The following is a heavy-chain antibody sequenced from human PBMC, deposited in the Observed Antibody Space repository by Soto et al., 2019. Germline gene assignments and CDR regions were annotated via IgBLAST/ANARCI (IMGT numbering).Heavy chain of an antibody. CDR2: IYYSGST. V-gene: IGHV4-59*01. Sequence: PSETLSLTCTVSGGSISSYYWTWIRQPPGKGLEWIGYIYYSGSTNYNPSLKSRVTISVATSKNQFSLKLSSVTVADTAVYCCARKGSYGDYFDYWGQGTLVTVSS. J-gene: IGHJ4*02. D-gene: IGHD4-17*01. CDR3: ARKGSYGDYFDY. CDR1: GGSISSYY.